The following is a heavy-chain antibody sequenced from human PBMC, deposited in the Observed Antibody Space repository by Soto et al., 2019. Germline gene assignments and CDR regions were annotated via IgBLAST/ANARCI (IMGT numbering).Heavy chain of an antibody. CDR2: IRSKANSYAT. J-gene: IGHJ4*02. Sequence: EVQLVESGGGLVQPGGSLKLSCAASGFTFSDSAIHWVRQASGKGLEWVGRIRSKANSYATAYAASGTGRFTISRDDSRLTAYLQMNSLKVEVTTVYDCSRILLTSLASWGQGAVVSVSS. D-gene: IGHD2-8*02. CDR3: SRILLTSLAS. CDR1: GFTFSDSA. V-gene: IGHV3-73*02.